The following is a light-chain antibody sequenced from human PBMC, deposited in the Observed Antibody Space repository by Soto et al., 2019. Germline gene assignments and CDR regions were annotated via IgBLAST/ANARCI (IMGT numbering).Light chain of an antibody. CDR3: QQRTNWQIT. CDR2: DAP. V-gene: IGKV3D-11*01. Sequence: EFVLTQSPATLSLSPGERATLSCRASQGGTSYLAWYQQKPGQAPRLLIYDAPNRAPGIPARFSGSGPGTDFTLTISSLEPEDFAVYYCQQRTNWQITFGQGTRLEIK. J-gene: IGKJ5*01. CDR1: QGGTSY.